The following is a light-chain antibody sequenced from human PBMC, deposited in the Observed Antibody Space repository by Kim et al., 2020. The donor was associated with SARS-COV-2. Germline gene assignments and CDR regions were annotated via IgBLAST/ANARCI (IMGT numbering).Light chain of an antibody. CDR3: QQYYSSPFT. J-gene: IGKJ2*01. V-gene: IGKV4-1*01. CDR1: QSVLDRSNNQIY. CDR2: WAS. Sequence: DIAMTQSPDSLAVSLGERATINCKSSQSVLDRSNNQIYLAWYQQKPGQPPKLLISWASIRESGVPDRISGSGSGTDFTLTISSLQAEDVALYYCQQYYSSPFTFGQGIKLEIK.